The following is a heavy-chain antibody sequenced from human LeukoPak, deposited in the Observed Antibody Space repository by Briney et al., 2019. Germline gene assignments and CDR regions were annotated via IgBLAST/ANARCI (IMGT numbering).Heavy chain of an antibody. Sequence: PGGSLRLSCAASGFTFSSHALHWVRQAPGKGLEWMAVISSDGSYKYYADSVKGRFTISRDNSKNTLYLQMNSLIPEDTAVYYCARQYISGQWYFDYWGQGTLVTVSS. D-gene: IGHD5-18*01. CDR1: GFTFSSHA. V-gene: IGHV3-30*04. CDR3: ARQYISGQWYFDY. J-gene: IGHJ4*02. CDR2: ISSDGSYK.